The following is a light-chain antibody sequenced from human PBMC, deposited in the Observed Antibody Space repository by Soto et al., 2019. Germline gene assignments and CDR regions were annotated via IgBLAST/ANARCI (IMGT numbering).Light chain of an antibody. V-gene: IGKV3D-20*02. Sequence: EIVLTQSPGTLSLSPGEGATLSCRASQSVGGTFLAWYQQKGGQAPRLLIHGASNRATGIPDRFSGSGSGTDFTLTISRLEPEDFAVYYCQQRSNWPPMYTFGQGTKLEIK. CDR3: QQRSNWPPMYT. CDR1: QSVGGTF. CDR2: GAS. J-gene: IGKJ2*01.